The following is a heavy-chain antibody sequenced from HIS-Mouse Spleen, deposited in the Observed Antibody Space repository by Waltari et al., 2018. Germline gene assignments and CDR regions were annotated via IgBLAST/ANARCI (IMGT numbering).Heavy chain of an antibody. Sequence: QVQLQQWGAGLLKPSETLSLTCPVYGGSFSGYYWSWIRQPPGKGLEWIGEINHSGSTNYNPSLKSRVTISVDTSKNQFSLKLSSVTAADTAVYYCARGKGSSSWYYFDYWGQGTLVTVSS. CDR1: GGSFSGYY. J-gene: IGHJ4*02. D-gene: IGHD6-13*01. CDR3: ARGKGSSSWYYFDY. CDR2: INHSGST. V-gene: IGHV4-34*01.